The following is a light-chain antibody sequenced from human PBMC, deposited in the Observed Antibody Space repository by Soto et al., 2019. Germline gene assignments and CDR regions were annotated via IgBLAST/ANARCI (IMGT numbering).Light chain of an antibody. Sequence: EIVLTQSPATLALSPGERATLSSRASQSVSSYLAWYQQKPGQVPRLLIYGASTRDTGIPARFSGSGSGTDFNLTITRLQSEDFAVYYCQQYYHWPRTFGQGTKVDIK. V-gene: IGKV3-15*01. CDR2: GAS. CDR1: QSVSSY. J-gene: IGKJ1*01. CDR3: QQYYHWPRT.